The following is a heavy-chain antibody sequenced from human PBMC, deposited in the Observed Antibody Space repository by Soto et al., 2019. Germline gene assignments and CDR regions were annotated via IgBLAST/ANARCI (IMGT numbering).Heavy chain of an antibody. J-gene: IGHJ4*02. CDR1: GFTFSSYS. CDR2: ISSSSSYI. V-gene: IGHV3-21*01. Sequence: LRLSCAASGFTFSSYSMNWVRQAPGKGLEWVSSISSSSSYIYYADSVKGRFTISRDNAKNSLYLQKNSLRAEDTAVYYCARSRGPVRSGFDYWGQGTLVTVSS. CDR3: ARSRGPVRSGFDY. D-gene: IGHD3-10*01.